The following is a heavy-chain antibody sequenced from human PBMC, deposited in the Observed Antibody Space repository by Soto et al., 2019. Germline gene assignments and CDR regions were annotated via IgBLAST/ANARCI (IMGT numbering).Heavy chain of an antibody. CDR3: ARTTVTASYYYMDV. CDR2: ISTYNGNT. Sequence: QVQLVQSGAEVKQPGASVKVSCKASGYTFTNYGFTWVRQAPGQGLEWLGWISTYNGNTKYAQKVLGRLTMTTDTSTSTANMELTSLRSDDTALYYCARTTVTASYYYMDVWGKGSTVTVSS. CDR1: GYTFTNYG. D-gene: IGHD4-17*01. J-gene: IGHJ6*03. V-gene: IGHV1-18*01.